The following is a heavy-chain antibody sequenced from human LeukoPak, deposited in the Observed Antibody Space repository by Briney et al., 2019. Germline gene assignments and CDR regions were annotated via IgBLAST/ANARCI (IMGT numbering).Heavy chain of an antibody. J-gene: IGHJ4*02. CDR3: ARDASGCMQWLVGRIDY. CDR1: GGSISSYY. V-gene: IGHV4-59*01. CDR2: IYYSGST. D-gene: IGHD6-19*01. Sequence: KTSETLSLTCTVSGGSISSYYWSWIRQPPGKGLEWIGYIYYSGSTNYNPSLKSRVTISVDTSKNQFSLKLSSVTAADTAVYYCARDASGCMQWLVGRIDYWGQGTLVTVSS.